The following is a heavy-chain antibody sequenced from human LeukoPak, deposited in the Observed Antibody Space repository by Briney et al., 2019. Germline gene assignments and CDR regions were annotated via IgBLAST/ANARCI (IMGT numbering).Heavy chain of an antibody. V-gene: IGHV4-4*07. CDR2: IYTSGST. Sequence: PSETLSLTCTVSGGSISSYYWSWIRQPAGKGLEWIGRIYTSGSTNYNPSLKSRVTMSVDTSKNQFSLKLSSVTAADTAVYYCARALRNYEVLDYYYYYMDVWGNGTTVTVSS. D-gene: IGHD4-11*01. CDR3: ARALRNYEVLDYYYYYMDV. J-gene: IGHJ6*03. CDR1: GGSISSYY.